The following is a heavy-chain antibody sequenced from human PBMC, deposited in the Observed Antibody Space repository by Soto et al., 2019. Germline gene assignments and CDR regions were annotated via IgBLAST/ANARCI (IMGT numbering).Heavy chain of an antibody. J-gene: IGHJ4*02. CDR3: AMGMGIPYTAPRFGY. CDR1: GGSISSGDYY. Sequence: TSETLSLTCSVSGGSISSGDYYWSWIRQPPGKGLEWIGYIYNRGNSYYNPSLKSRVTLSVGTSKNQFSLKLTSVTAADTAVYYCAMGMGIPYTAPRFGYWGQGTLVTVSS. D-gene: IGHD2-2*02. CDR2: IYNRGNS. V-gene: IGHV4-30-4*01.